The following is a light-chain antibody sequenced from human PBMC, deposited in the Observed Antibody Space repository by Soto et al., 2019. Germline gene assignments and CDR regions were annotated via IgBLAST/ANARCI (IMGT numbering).Light chain of an antibody. V-gene: IGKV3-15*01. CDR3: QQYNNWPPYT. J-gene: IGKJ2*01. CDR1: QSVSSY. CDR2: DAS. Sequence: EIMLTQSPATLSLSPGERATLSCRASQSVSSYLAWYQQKHGQAPRLLIYDASNRATGVPDRFSGSGSGTEFTLTISSLQSEDYAVYYCQQYNNWPPYTFGQGTKVDIK.